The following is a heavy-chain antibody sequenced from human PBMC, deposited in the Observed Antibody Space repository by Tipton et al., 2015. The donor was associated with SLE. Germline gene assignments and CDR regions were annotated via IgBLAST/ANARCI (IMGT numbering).Heavy chain of an antibody. CDR1: GGSISSHY. D-gene: IGHD3-3*01. V-gene: IGHV4-59*11. Sequence: TLSLTCTVSGGSISSHYWSWIRQAPGKGLEWIGYISNSETTNYNPSLKSRVTISVDTSKNQFSLKLRSVTAADTAVYYCARSPIFGVVTHFDYWGQGTLVTVSS. J-gene: IGHJ4*02. CDR3: ARSPIFGVVTHFDY. CDR2: ISNSETT.